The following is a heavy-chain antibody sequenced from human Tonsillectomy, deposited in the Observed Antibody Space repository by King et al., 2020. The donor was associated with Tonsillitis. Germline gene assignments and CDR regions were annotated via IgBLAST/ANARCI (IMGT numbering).Heavy chain of an antibody. CDR3: TTEDFWCGYFDS. J-gene: IGHJ4*02. CDR1: GFTFSNAW. V-gene: IGHV3-15*01. CDR2: IKSKTDGGTT. Sequence: VQLVESGGGLVKPGGSLRLSCAASGFTFSNAWMSWVRQAPGKGLEWVGRIKSKTDGGTTDYAAPVKGRFTISRDDSKNTLYLQMNSLKTEDTAVYYCTTEDFWCGYFDSWGQGTLVTVSS. D-gene: IGHD3-3*01.